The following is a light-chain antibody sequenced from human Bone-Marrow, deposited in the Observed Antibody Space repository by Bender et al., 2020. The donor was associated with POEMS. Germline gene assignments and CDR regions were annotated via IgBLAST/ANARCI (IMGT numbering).Light chain of an antibody. V-gene: IGLV3-21*02. CDR2: DDS. CDR1: NIGSKN. CDR3: QVCDWSGEDVS. J-gene: IGLJ2*01. Sequence: SYVLTQPPSVSVAPGQTARITCGENNIGSKNVHWYQQKPGQAPVLVVYDDSDRPSGIPERFSGSNTGNTATLTISRVEGGDEADYYCQVCDWSGEDVSFGGGTKLTVL.